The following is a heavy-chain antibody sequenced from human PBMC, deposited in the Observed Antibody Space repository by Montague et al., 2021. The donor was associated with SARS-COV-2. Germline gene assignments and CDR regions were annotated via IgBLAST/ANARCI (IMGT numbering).Heavy chain of an antibody. CDR3: ARYYERSLDV. D-gene: IGHD3-16*01. CDR1: GGSITNDD. V-gene: IGHV4-59*08. J-gene: IGHJ6*02. Sequence: SETLSLTGTVSGGSITNDDWSWIRQPPGKGLEWIVNIFKNGDIDYNPSLRSRVIISVDTSKSQFSLKVTSVTAADTAAYYCARYYERSLDVWGQGTTVTVSS. CDR2: IFKNGDI.